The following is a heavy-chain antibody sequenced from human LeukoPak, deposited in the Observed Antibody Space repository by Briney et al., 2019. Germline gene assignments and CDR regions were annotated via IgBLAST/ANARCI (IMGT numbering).Heavy chain of an antibody. Sequence: SETLSLTCAVYGGSFSDYYWSWIRRPPGKGLEWIGEINHSGSTNYNPSLKSRVTISVDTSKNQFSLKLSSVTAADTAVYYRARGPNYGAYTTDYYYYYYMDVWGKGTTVTVSS. D-gene: IGHD4-17*01. CDR2: INHSGST. CDR3: ARGPNYGAYTTDYYYYYYMDV. CDR1: GGSFSDYY. J-gene: IGHJ6*03. V-gene: IGHV4-34*01.